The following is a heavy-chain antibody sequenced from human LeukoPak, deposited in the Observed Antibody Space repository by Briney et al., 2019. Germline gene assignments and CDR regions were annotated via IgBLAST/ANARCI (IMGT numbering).Heavy chain of an antibody. V-gene: IGHV3-48*02. CDR3: ARHDYGGNSGDY. J-gene: IGHJ4*02. CDR1: GFTFSSYS. Sequence: AGGSLRLSCAASGFTFSSYSMNWVRQAPGKGLEWVSYIGTTTSTIYYADSVKGRSTISRDNAKNSLYLQMDSLRDEDTAVYYCARHDYGGNSGDYWGQGTLVTVSS. CDR2: IGTTTSTI. D-gene: IGHD4-23*01.